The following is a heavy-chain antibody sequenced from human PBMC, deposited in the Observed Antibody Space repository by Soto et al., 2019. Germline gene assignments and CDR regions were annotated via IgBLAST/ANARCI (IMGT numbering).Heavy chain of an antibody. CDR1: GGTFSSYA. D-gene: IGHD5-18*01. Sequence: QVQLVQSGAEVKKPGSSVKVSCKASGGTFSSYAISWVRQAPGQGLEWMGGIIPIFGTANYAQKFQGTVTITEDDSTFTAYMQFSSLRLEDTAEYYCARAVAFVPAATGYSYEYWLYCDYWGQGTLVTVSS. V-gene: IGHV1-69*12. J-gene: IGHJ4*02. CDR3: ARAVAFVPAATGYSYEYWLYCDY. CDR2: IIPIFGTA.